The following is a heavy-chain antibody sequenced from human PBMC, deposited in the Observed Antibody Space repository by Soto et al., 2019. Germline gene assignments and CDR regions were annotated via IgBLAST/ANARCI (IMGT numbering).Heavy chain of an antibody. V-gene: IGHV4-31*03. J-gene: IGHJ3*02. CDR2: AYSSGST. D-gene: IGHD4-17*01. Sequence: PSETLSLTCTVSGGSISSGGYYWSWIRQLPGKGLEWIGFAYSSGSTYYNPSLKSRVTISVDTSKNQFSLKLSSVTAADTAVYYCARDPPTVTVDAFDIWGQGAKVTVSS. CDR1: GGSISSGGYY. CDR3: ARDPPTVTVDAFDI.